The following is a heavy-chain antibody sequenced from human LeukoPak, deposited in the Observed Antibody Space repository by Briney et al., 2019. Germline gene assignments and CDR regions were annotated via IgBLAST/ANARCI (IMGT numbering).Heavy chain of an antibody. Sequence: GGSLRLSCVASGFTYIDAWMSWVRQAPGKGLEWVGRIRSKTDGGTADHAAPVKGRFTISRDDSKNTLYLQMNSPNTEDIGMYYCTTGMGATFDAFDIWGQGTMVAVSS. CDR2: IRSKTDGGTA. CDR3: TTGMGATFDAFDI. V-gene: IGHV3-15*05. CDR1: GFTYIDAW. D-gene: IGHD1-26*01. J-gene: IGHJ3*02.